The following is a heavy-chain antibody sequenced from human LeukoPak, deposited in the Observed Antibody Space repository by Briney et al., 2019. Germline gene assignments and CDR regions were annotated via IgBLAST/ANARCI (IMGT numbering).Heavy chain of an antibody. J-gene: IGHJ4*02. V-gene: IGHV3-21*01. D-gene: IGHD2-15*01. CDR1: GFTFSSYS. CDR2: ISSSSSYI. Sequence: GGSLRLSCAASGFTFSSYSMNWVRQAPGKGLGWVSSISSSSSYIYYADSVKGRFTISRGNAKNSLYLQMNSLRAEDTAVYYCARTYCSGGSCYSEGDYWGQGTLVTVSS. CDR3: ARTYCSGGSCYSEGDY.